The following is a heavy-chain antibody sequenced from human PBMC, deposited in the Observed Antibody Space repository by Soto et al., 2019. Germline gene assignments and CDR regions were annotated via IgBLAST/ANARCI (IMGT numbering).Heavy chain of an antibody. D-gene: IGHD2-15*01. CDR3: AKTSLKVGGSSGAFDI. V-gene: IGHV3-30*18. CDR1: GFTFSSYG. Sequence: GGSLRLSCAASGFTFSSYGMHWVRQAPGKGLEWVAVISYDGSNKYYADSVKGRFTISRDNSKNTLYLQMNSLRAEDTAVYYCAKTSLKVGGSSGAFDIWGQGTMVTVSS. CDR2: ISYDGSNK. J-gene: IGHJ3*02.